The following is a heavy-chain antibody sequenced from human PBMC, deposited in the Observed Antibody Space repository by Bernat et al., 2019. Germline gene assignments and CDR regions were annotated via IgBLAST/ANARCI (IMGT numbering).Heavy chain of an antibody. CDR3: EKDYIGYCSGGSCYFDAFDI. Sequence: EVQLVESGGGLVQPGGSLRLSCAASGFTFSSYAMSWVRQAPGKGLEWVSAISGSGGSTYYADSVKGRFTISRDNSKNTLYLQMNSLRAEDTAVYYCEKDYIGYCSGGSCYFDAFDIWGQGTMVTASS. CDR1: GFTFSSYA. CDR2: ISGSGGST. J-gene: IGHJ3*02. D-gene: IGHD2-15*01. V-gene: IGHV3-23*04.